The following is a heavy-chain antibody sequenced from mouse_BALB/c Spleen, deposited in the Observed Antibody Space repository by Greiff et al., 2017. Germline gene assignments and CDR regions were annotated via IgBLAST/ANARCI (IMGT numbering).Heavy chain of an antibody. CDR1: GYTFTDYY. Sequence: VQLQQSGPELVKPGASVKMSCKASGYTFTDYYMKWVKQSHGKSLEWIGDINPNNGDTFYNQKFKGKATLTVDKSSSTAYMQLNSLTSEDSAVYYCARRGTTVVEGYYAMDYWGQGTSVTVSS. J-gene: IGHJ4*01. D-gene: IGHD1-1*01. CDR3: ARRGTTVVEGYYAMDY. CDR2: INPNNGDT. V-gene: IGHV1-26*01.